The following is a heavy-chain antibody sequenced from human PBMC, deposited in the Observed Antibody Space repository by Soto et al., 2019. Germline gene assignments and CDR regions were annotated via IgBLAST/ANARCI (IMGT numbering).Heavy chain of an antibody. D-gene: IGHD4-17*01. CDR2: IFDGGSA. V-gene: IGHV4-59*12. J-gene: IGHJ6*02. CDR3: VSVEGTPTVTGDYYYYAADA. Sequence: SATLSYTCTVSVGTITYYYSRWIRLAPGKGLKWLVYIFDGGSANYNSSLKSRVSFSLDKSQNQLSLKLTSVTGADTAIYYCVSVEGTPTVTGDYYYYAADAWGQGTAVTVSS. CDR1: VGTITYYY.